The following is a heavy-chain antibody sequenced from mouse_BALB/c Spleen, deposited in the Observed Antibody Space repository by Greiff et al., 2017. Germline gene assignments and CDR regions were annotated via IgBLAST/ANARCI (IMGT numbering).Heavy chain of an antibody. CDR3: ARFTTVPFAY. D-gene: IGHD1-1*01. CDR1: GYSFTSYW. Sequence: QVQLQQSGAELMKPGASVKISCKASGYSFTSYWMHWVKQRPGQGLEWIGMIDPSDSETRLNQKFKDKATLTVDKSSSTAYMQLSSPTSEDSAVYYCARFTTVPFAYWGQGTLVTVSA. J-gene: IGHJ3*01. CDR2: IDPSDSET. V-gene: IGHV1S126*01.